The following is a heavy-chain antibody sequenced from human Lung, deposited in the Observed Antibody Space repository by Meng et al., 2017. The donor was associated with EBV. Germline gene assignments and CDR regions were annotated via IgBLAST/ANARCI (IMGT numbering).Heavy chain of an antibody. CDR2: IYYSGST. CDR1: GGSVSSGSYY. D-gene: IGHD4-11*01. Sequence: QVQRQESGPGLVKPSETLSLTCTGSGGSVSSGSYYWSWIRQPPGKGLEWIGYIYYSGSTNYNPSLKSRVTISVDTSKNQFSLKLSSVTAADTAVYYCARFSSSKGLDYWGQGTLVTVSS. CDR3: ARFSSSKGLDY. J-gene: IGHJ4*02. V-gene: IGHV4-61*01.